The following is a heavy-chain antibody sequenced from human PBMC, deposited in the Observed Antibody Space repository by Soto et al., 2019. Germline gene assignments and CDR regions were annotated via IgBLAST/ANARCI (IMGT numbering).Heavy chain of an antibody. V-gene: IGHV3-23*01. CDR3: AKDILSGYYIAFDY. J-gene: IGHJ4*02. D-gene: IGHD3-9*01. Sequence: PGGSLRLSCAASGFTFSDYPMTWVRQSPGRELEWVSTINGGGLSTYYADSVKGRFTISRDNSKNTLYLQMNKLRAEDTAVYYCAKDILSGYYIAFDYWGQGTLVTVSS. CDR1: GFTFSDYP. CDR2: INGGGLST.